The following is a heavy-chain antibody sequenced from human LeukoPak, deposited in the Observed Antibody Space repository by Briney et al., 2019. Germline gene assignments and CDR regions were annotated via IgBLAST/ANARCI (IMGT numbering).Heavy chain of an antibody. J-gene: IGHJ5*02. V-gene: IGHV1-2*06. CDR2: INPNSGGT. Sequence: ASVKISCKASGYTFTGYYMHWVRQAPVLVLKCMGRINPNSGGTNYAQKFQGRVTMTRDTSISTAYMELSRLRSDDTAVYYCARDFCGGSCYWFDPWGQGTLVTVSS. D-gene: IGHD2-15*01. CDR1: GYTFTGYY. CDR3: ARDFCGGSCYWFDP.